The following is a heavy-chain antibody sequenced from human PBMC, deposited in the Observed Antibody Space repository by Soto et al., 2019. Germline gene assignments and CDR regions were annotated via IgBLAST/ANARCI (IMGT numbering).Heavy chain of an antibody. CDR3: AREAQTASGTTPQN. J-gene: IGHJ4*01. CDR1: GFNFSSYA. V-gene: IGHV3-30*04. CDR2: ISYDVGKK. Sequence: PGGSLRLSCAASGFNFSSYAMHWVRQAPGKGLEGVAVISYDVGKKYYADSVKGRFTISRDNSQNTLYVEMTSLSAEDTAVYYCAREAQTASGTTPQNSGQGTSVTFSS. D-gene: IGHD6-13*01.